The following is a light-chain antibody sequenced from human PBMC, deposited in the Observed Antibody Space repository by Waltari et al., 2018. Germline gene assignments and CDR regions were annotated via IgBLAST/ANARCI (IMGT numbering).Light chain of an antibody. J-gene: IGLJ3*02. V-gene: IGLV7-46*01. Sequence: QAVVTQEPSLTVSPGGTVTLTCASSTGGVTSGLYPSWFQQKPGQAPRTLIYDTTNKHSWTPARFSGSLLGGKAALTLSGAQPEDEADYYCLLSYADARRVFGGGTKLTVL. CDR1: TGGVTSGLY. CDR2: DTT. CDR3: LLSYADARRV.